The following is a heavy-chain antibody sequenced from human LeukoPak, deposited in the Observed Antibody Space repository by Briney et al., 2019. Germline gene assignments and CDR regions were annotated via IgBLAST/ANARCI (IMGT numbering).Heavy chain of an antibody. J-gene: IGHJ6*03. CDR2: IYNSESA. V-gene: IGHV4-39*01. CDR3: ARHKECSSASCYTHYYYMDV. D-gene: IGHD2-2*02. CDR1: GGPISSRCHF. Sequence: SETLSLTCTVSGGPISSRCHFWGWIRQPPGKGLEWIGSIYNSESAYYNPSLKSRVTISVDTSKNQLSLKLTSVTAADTAVYYCARHKECSSASCYTHYYYMDVWGKGTTVTVSS.